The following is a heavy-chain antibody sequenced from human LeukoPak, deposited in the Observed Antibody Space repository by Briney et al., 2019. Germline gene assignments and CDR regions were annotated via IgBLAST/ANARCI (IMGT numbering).Heavy chain of an antibody. J-gene: IGHJ4*02. CDR1: AFTFSSDW. D-gene: IGHD5-18*01. CDR3: TRGRTNNYGYFDY. Sequence: PGGSLRLSCAASAFTFSSDWMHWVRQAPGKGLVWVSRISSDGSSTSYADSVKGRFTISRDNTKNTLYLQMNSLRDEDTAVYYCTRGRTNNYGYFDYWGQGTLVTVSS. CDR2: ISSDGSST. V-gene: IGHV3-74*01.